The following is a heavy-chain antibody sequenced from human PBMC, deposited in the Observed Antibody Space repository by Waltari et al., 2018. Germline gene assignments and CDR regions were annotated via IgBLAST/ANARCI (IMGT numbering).Heavy chain of an antibody. CDR1: GDSVSRNSAV. Sequence: QVQLQQSGPGLLEPSQTLSLTCAISGDSVSRNSAVWNWIRQSPSRGLEWLGRTYYRSEWKSDYAVSVKSRITINSDTSKNQFSLQLKSVTPEDTAVYYCARGWGMDVWGQGTTVTVSS. CDR2: TYYRSEWKS. D-gene: IGHD6-13*01. J-gene: IGHJ6*02. CDR3: ARGWGMDV. V-gene: IGHV6-1*01.